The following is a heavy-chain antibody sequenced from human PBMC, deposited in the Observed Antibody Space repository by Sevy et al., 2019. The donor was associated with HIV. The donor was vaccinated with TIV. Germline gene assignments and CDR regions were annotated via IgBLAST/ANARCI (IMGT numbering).Heavy chain of an antibody. J-gene: IGHJ5*02. CDR3: ARDSLCSSWYGVLDP. CDR2: ISRSSSYI. CDR1: GFTFSSYS. V-gene: IGHV3-21*01. D-gene: IGHD6-13*01. Sequence: GGSLRLSCAASGFTFSSYSMNWVRQAPGKGLEWVSSISRSSSYIYYAYSVKGRFTISRDNAKNSLYLQMNSLRAEDTAVYYCARDSLCSSWYGVLDPWGQGTLVTVSS.